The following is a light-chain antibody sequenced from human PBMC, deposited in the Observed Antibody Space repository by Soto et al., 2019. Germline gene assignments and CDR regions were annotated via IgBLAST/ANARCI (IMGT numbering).Light chain of an antibody. CDR2: SNN. J-gene: IGLJ1*01. Sequence: QSVLTQPPSASGTPGQRVTISCSGSSSNIGSNYVYWYQQLPGTAPKLLIYSNNQRPSGVPDRFSGSKSGTSASLAISGLRSEDEADYYRAAWDDSPNYVFGTGTKLTVL. V-gene: IGLV1-47*02. CDR3: AAWDDSPNYV. CDR1: SSNIGSNY.